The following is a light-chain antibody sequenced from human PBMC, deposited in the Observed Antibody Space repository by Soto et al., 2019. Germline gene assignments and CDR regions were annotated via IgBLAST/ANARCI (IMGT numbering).Light chain of an antibody. J-gene: IGLJ1*01. CDR2: EVN. CDR1: SSDIGAYDY. CDR3: FSFTTTSTHV. V-gene: IGLV2-14*01. Sequence: QSVLTRPASLSGSPGQSITISCTGTSSDIGAYDYVSWFQQHPGKAPKLMISEVNNRPSGVSNRFSGSKSGSTAYLTIPGLQVEDEAGYFCFSFTTTSTHVFGTGTKVTVL.